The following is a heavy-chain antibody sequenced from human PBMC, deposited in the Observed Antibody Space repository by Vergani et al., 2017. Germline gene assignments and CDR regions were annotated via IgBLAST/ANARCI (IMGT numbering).Heavy chain of an antibody. D-gene: IGHD4-11*01. CDR1: GFTFSNYG. Sequence: QVQLVESGGGVVQPGRSLRLSCAASGFTFSNYGLHWVRQAPGKGLEWVAVIWYDGSNKYYADSVKGRFTISRDNSKNTLYLQMNSLRAEDTAVYYCARGDYRRAPRAGYYFDYWGQGTLVTVSS. J-gene: IGHJ4*02. V-gene: IGHV3-33*01. CDR3: ARGDYRRAPRAGYYFDY. CDR2: IWYDGSNK.